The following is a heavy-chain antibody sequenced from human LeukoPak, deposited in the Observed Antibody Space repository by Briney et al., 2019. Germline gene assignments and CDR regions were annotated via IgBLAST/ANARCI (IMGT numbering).Heavy chain of an antibody. CDR3: ARWGGSSGWDHYFDY. CDR1: GGTFSSYA. CDR2: IIPILGIA. Sequence: GASVKVSCKASGGTFSSYAISWVRQAPGQGLEWMGRIIPILGIANYAQKFQGRVTITADKSTSTAYMELSSLRSEDTAVYYCARWGGSSGWDHYFDYWGQGTLVTVSS. D-gene: IGHD6-19*01. J-gene: IGHJ4*02. V-gene: IGHV1-69*04.